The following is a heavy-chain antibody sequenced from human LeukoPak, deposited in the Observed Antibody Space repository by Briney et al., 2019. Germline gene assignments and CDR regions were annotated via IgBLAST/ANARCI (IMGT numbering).Heavy chain of an antibody. CDR3: ARGMLSRAGYHCYYYLVV. CDR2: IGDDGTNT. J-gene: IGHJ6*03. V-gene: IGHV3-30*02. Sequence: GGSLRLSCVASGFTSGNYCMHWVRQAPGKGPEWVSRIGDDGTNTHYAVSVKGRFTISRDNSKNTLYLQMNSLRGEDTAVYYCARGMLSRAGYHCYYYLVVWGKGAMVTVSS. D-gene: IGHD3-16*01. CDR1: GFTSGNYC.